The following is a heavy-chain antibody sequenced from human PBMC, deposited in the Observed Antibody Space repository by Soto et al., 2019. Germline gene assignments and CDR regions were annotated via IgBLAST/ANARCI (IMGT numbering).Heavy chain of an antibody. D-gene: IGHD4-17*01. CDR1: GVSISSYY. Sequence: SETLSLTCTVSGVSISSYYWSWIRQPPGKGLEWIGYIYYSGSTNYNPSLKSRVTISVDTSKNQFSLKLSSVTAADTAVYYCARHRLTVTDYWGQGTLVTVSS. CDR3: ARHRLTVTDY. CDR2: IYYSGST. V-gene: IGHV4-59*08. J-gene: IGHJ4*02.